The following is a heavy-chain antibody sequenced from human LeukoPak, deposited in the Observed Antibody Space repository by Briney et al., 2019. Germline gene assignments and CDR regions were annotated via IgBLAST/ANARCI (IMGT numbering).Heavy chain of an antibody. V-gene: IGHV4-59*11. D-gene: IGHD1-26*01. Sequence: SETLSLTCSVSGDSIRSHYWSWIRQPPGKRPEWIGHVFFTGSTTYNPTLEGRVTISIDTSGSQFSLKLTSVTAADTAVYHCARVEWELLGAHLWGQGILLSVSS. CDR1: GDSIRSHY. CDR3: ARVEWELLGAHL. J-gene: IGHJ4*02. CDR2: VFFTGST.